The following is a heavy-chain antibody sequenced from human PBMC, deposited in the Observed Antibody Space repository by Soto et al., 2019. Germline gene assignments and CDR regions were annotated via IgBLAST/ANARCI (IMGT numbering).Heavy chain of an antibody. J-gene: IGHJ6*02. CDR3: ARHYCTNGVCYTMGVSYYYYGMDV. CDR2: IIPIFGTA. Sequence: GASVKVSFTTSGGTFSSYAISWVRQAPGQGLEWMGGIIPIFGTANYAQKFQGRVTITADESTSTAYMELSSLRSEDTAVYYCARHYCTNGVCYTMGVSYYYYGMDVWGQGTTVTVSS. V-gene: IGHV1-69*13. CDR1: GGTFSSYA. D-gene: IGHD2-8*01.